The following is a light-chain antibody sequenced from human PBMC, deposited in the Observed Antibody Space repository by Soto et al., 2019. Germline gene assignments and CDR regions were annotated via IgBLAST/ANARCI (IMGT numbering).Light chain of an antibody. J-gene: IGKJ4*01. CDR2: DAS. CDR3: QQRSNWPPVT. Sequence: EIVLTQSPATLSLSPGERATLSCRASQSVSSYLAWYQQKPGQAPRLLIYDASNRSTGIPARFSGSGSGTDFTLTISSLEPEYFAIYYCQQRSNWPPVTFGVGTKVEIK. CDR1: QSVSSY. V-gene: IGKV3-11*01.